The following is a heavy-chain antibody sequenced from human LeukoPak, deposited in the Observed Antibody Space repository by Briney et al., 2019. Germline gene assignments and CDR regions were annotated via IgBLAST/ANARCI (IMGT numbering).Heavy chain of an antibody. CDR1: GGSISSGGYS. J-gene: IGHJ4*02. Sequence: PSETLSLTCAVYGGSISSGGYSWSWIRQPPGKGLEWIVYIYHSGSTYYNPSLKSRVTISVDRSKNQFSLKLSSVTAADTAVYYCARVRRYYDSSGYYQYYFDYWGQGTLVTVSS. D-gene: IGHD3-22*01. CDR3: ARVRRYYDSSGYYQYYFDY. V-gene: IGHV4-30-2*01. CDR2: IYHSGST.